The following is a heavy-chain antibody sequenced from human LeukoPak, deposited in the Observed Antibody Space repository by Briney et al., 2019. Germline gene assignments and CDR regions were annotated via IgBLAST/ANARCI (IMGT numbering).Heavy chain of an antibody. CDR2: ISSNGGST. J-gene: IGHJ6*03. CDR1: GFTFSSYA. CDR3: ARDKYYYYYYMDV. V-gene: IGHV3-64*01. Sequence: GGSLRLSCAASGFTFSSYAMHWVRQAPGKGLEYVSAISSNGGSTYYANSVKGRFTISRDNSKNTLYLQMGSLRAEDMAVYYCARDKYYYYYYMDVWGKGTTVTISS.